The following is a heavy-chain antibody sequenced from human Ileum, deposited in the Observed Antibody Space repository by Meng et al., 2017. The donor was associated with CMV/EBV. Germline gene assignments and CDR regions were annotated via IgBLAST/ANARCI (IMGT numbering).Heavy chain of an antibody. V-gene: IGHV3-53*01. D-gene: IGHD3-3*01. CDR2: ISGGGGT. J-gene: IGHJ4*02. Sequence: GESLKISCAASGFTVSSDYMSWVRQAPGKGLEWVSVISGGGGTDYGDSVKGRFTVSRDSLNNTLSLQMNGLRAEDTAIYYCARHLKNFGVVSAIDYWGQGTQVTVSS. CDR1: GFTVSSDY. CDR3: ARHLKNFGVVSAIDY.